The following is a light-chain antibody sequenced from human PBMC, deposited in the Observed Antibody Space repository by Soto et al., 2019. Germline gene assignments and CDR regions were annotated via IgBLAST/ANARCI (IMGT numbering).Light chain of an antibody. Sequence: EIVLTQSPGTLSLSPGERATLSCRASQNVSSSYLAWYQQKPGQAPRLLIYGASSRATGIPDRFSGSGSGTDFTLTISRLEPEDFAVYYCQQYGSSPLTFSQGTKVDIK. CDR3: QQYGSSPLT. J-gene: IGKJ1*01. V-gene: IGKV3-20*01. CDR1: QNVSSSY. CDR2: GAS.